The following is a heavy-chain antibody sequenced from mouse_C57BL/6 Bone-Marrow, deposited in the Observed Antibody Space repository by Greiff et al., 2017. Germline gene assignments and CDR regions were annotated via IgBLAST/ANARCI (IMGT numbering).Heavy chain of an antibody. Sequence: QVQLKESGPGLVQPSPRLSITCTVSGFSLTSYGVHWVRQSPGKGLEWLGVIWSGGSTDYNAAFISRLSISKDNSKSQVYFKMSSLQADDTAIYYCARPMTLSYWGQGTLVTVSA. J-gene: IGHJ3*01. CDR3: ARPMTLSY. V-gene: IGHV2-2*01. D-gene: IGHD2-3*01. CDR1: GFSLTSYG. CDR2: IWSGGST.